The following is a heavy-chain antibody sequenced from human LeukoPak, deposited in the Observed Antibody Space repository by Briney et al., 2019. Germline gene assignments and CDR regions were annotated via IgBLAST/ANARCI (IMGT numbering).Heavy chain of an antibody. J-gene: IGHJ4*02. V-gene: IGHV4-39*01. CDR2: FYYSGST. Sequence: SETLSLTCTVSGGSITNNNYYWDWIRQPPGKGLEWIAYFYYSGSTHNNPSLKSRVTISADPSKNHFSLKLSSVTAADTAIYYCARHGQTFSSSFDSWGQGSLVTVSS. D-gene: IGHD6-13*01. CDR3: ARHGQTFSSSFDS. CDR1: GGSITNNNYY.